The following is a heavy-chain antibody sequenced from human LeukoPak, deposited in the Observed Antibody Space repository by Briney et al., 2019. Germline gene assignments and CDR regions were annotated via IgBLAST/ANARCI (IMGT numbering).Heavy chain of an antibody. V-gene: IGHV1-46*01. J-gene: IGHJ4*02. Sequence: GASVKVSCKASGYTFTGYYMHWVRQAPGQGLEWMGIINPSGGSTSYAQKFQGRVTMTRDTSTSTVYMELRSLRSDDTAVYYCARGIAVASAGDYWGQGTLVTVSS. CDR2: INPSGGST. D-gene: IGHD6-19*01. CDR3: ARGIAVASAGDY. CDR1: GYTFTGYY.